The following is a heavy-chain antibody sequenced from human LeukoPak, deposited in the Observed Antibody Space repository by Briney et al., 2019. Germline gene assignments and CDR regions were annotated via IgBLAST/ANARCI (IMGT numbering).Heavy chain of an antibody. CDR2: VYTSGST. CDR1: GGSISSYY. Sequence: SETLSLTCTVSGGSISSYYWSWIRQSAGKGLEWIGRVYTSGSTNYNASLQSRVTMSADTSKNQFSLKLSSVTAADTAVYYCARDSRGSGSYYSDFDYWGQGTLVTVSS. J-gene: IGHJ4*02. D-gene: IGHD3-10*01. V-gene: IGHV4-4*07. CDR3: ARDSRGSGSYYSDFDY.